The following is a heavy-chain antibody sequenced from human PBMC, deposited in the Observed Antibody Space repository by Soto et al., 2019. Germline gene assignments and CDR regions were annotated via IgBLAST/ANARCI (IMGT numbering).Heavy chain of an antibody. V-gene: IGHV4-34*01. CDR1: GGSFSGYY. Sequence: QVQLQQWGAGLLKPSETLSLTCAVCGGSFSGYYWSWIRQPPGKGLEWIGEINHSGSTNYNPSLKSRVTISVDTSKNQFSLKLSSVTAADTAVYYCARGFKSSSEYNWFDPWGQGTLVTVSS. D-gene: IGHD6-6*01. CDR3: ARGFKSSSEYNWFDP. J-gene: IGHJ5*02. CDR2: INHSGST.